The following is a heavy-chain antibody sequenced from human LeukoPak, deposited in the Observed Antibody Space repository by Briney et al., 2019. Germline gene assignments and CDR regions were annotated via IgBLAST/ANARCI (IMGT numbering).Heavy chain of an antibody. CDR1: GFIFSAYT. J-gene: IGHJ4*02. Sequence: GGSLRLSCAASGFIFSAYTMSWVRQAPGKGLEWVSSITSSGTYMYYADSVKGRFTISRDNSKNTLFLQMDSLRAEDTAVYYCARLGPYSFDYWGQGTLVPVSS. D-gene: IGHD3-16*01. V-gene: IGHV3-21*04. CDR3: ARLGPYSFDY. CDR2: ITSSGTYM.